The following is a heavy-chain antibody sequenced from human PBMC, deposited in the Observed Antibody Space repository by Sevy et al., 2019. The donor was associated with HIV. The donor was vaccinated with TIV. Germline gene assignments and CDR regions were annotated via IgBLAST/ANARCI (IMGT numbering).Heavy chain of an antibody. J-gene: IGHJ3*02. D-gene: IGHD5-12*01. Sequence: GGSLRLSCAASGFTFSSYAMHWVRQAPGKGLEWVEVISYDGSNKYYADTVKGRFTISRDNSKNTLYLQMNSLRAEDTAVYYCARDRGVATIQYAFDIWGQGTMVTVSS. CDR3: ARDRGVATIQYAFDI. V-gene: IGHV3-30-3*01. CDR2: ISYDGSNK. CDR1: GFTFSSYA.